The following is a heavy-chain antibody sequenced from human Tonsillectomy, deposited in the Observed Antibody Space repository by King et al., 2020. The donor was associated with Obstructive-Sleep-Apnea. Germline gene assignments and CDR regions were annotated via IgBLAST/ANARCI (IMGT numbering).Heavy chain of an antibody. D-gene: IGHD5-18*01. J-gene: IGHJ4*02. V-gene: IGHV4-31*03. Sequence: GQRKESGPGLVKPSQTLSLTCTVSGGSISSGGYYWSWIRQHPGKGLEWIGYIYYSGSTYYNPSLKSRVTISVDTSKNQFSLKLSSVTAADTAVYYCARGGGRGYSYEYDYWGQGTLVTVSS. CDR1: GGSISSGGYY. CDR3: ARGGGRGYSYEYDY. CDR2: IYYSGST.